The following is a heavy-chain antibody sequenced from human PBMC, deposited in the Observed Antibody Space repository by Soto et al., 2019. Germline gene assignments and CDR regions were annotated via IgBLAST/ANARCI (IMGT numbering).Heavy chain of an antibody. D-gene: IGHD6-13*01. V-gene: IGHV4-39*01. J-gene: IGHJ6*01. CDR3: ARHVFIFFFQAEAGIRDYY. CDR2: IYYGGST. Sequence: PPGEGLEWIGTIYYGGSTYYSPSLKSRVTISEDTSKNQFSLKLTSVTAADTAVYYCARHVFIFFFQAEAGIRDYY.